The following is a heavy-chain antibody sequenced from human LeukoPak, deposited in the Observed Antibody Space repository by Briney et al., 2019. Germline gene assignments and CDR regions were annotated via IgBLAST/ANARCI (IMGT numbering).Heavy chain of an antibody. CDR2: ISGSGGCT. CDR3: AKAEYCSGGSCYYFDY. D-gene: IGHD2-15*01. V-gene: IGHV3-23*01. CDR1: GFTFSSYA. Sequence: PGGSLRLSCAASGFTFSSYAMSWVRQAPGKGLEWVSAISGSGGCTYYADSVKGRFTISRDNSKNTLYLQMNSLRAEDTAVYYCAKAEYCSGGSCYYFDYWGQGTLVTVSS. J-gene: IGHJ4*02.